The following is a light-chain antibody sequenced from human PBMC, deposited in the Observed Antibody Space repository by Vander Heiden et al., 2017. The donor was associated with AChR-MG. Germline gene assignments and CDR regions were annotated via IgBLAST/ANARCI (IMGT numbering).Light chain of an antibody. V-gene: IGLV2-23*02. Sequence: QSALTQPASVSGAPGQSITISCTGTNSDVGIYNLVSCYQQHPGKAPKLLIFEVNKRPSGVSSRFSGSKSGNTASLTISGLQAEDEALYLCCSYAGLTTILLFGGGTKVTVL. J-gene: IGLJ2*01. CDR2: EVN. CDR3: CSYAGLTTILL. CDR1: NSDVGIYNL.